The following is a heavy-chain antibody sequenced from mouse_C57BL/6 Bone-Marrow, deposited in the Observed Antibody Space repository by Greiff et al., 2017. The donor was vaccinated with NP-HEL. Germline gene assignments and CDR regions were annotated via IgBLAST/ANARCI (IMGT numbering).Heavy chain of an antibody. Sequence: QVQLQQPGAELVRPGSSVKLSCKASGYTFTSYGISWVKQRTGQGLEWIGEIYPRSGNTYYNEKFKGKATLTADKSSSTAYMELRSLTSEDSAVYFCARSTAQAKGYYAMDYWGQGTSVTVSS. CDR1: GYTFTSYG. D-gene: IGHD3-2*02. J-gene: IGHJ4*01. CDR3: ARSTAQAKGYYAMDY. V-gene: IGHV1-81*01. CDR2: IYPRSGNT.